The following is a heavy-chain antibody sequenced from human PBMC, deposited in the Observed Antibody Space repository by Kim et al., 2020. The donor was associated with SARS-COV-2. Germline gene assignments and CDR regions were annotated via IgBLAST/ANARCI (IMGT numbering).Heavy chain of an antibody. J-gene: IGHJ6*02. V-gene: IGHV3-30*18. Sequence: GGSLRLSCAASGFTLGSYGMHWVRQAPGKGLGWVAVISYEGSRKNYGESVKGRFTISRDNSRITLDLQMNSLRAEDTAIYYCAKDRNYGGTSMDVWGQGTTVIVSS. CDR1: GFTLGSYG. D-gene: IGHD4-17*01. CDR3: AKDRNYGGTSMDV. CDR2: ISYEGSRK.